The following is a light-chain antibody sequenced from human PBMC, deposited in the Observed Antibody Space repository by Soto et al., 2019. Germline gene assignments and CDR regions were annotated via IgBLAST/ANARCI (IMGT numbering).Light chain of an antibody. CDR2: DAS. J-gene: IGKJ5*01. V-gene: IGKV3-15*01. Sequence: EIVLTQSPATLSSFPGDRVTLSCRASESVGRHLAWYHQKPGQAPKLLIFDASTRATGVPARFSGTGSETDFTLTISGLQSEDSAVYFCQQYNNWPFSFGQGTRLEI. CDR3: QQYNNWPFS. CDR1: ESVGRH.